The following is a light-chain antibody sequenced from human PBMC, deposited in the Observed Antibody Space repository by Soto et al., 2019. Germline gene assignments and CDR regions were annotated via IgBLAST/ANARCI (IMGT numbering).Light chain of an antibody. CDR3: CSYAGSSTLVI. CDR2: EGS. CDR1: SSDVGSYNL. J-gene: IGLJ2*01. V-gene: IGLV2-23*01. Sequence: ALTQPASVSGSPGQSITISCTGTSSDVGSYNLVSWYQQHPGKAPKLMIYEGSKRPSGVSNRFSGSKSGNTASLTISGLQPEDEADYYCCSYAGSSTLVIFGGGTKLTVL.